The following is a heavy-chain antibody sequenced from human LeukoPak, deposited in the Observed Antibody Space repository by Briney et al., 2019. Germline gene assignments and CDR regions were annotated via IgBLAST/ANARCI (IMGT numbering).Heavy chain of an antibody. J-gene: IGHJ3*02. CDR1: GFTLNDYA. CDR2: ISYNGGTI. Sequence: SLRLSCAASGFTLNDYAMHWVRQAPGKGLEWVSGISYNGGTIGFADSVKGRFTISRDNAKNSLYLQMNSLRAEDMALYYCAKDGCSGGSCYGRSAFDIWGQGTTVTVSS. CDR3: AKDGCSGGSCYGRSAFDI. V-gene: IGHV3-9*03. D-gene: IGHD2-15*01.